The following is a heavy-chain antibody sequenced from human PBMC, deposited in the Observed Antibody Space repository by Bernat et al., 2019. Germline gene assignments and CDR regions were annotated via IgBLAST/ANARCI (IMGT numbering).Heavy chain of an antibody. D-gene: IGHD1-26*01. V-gene: IGHV4-39*01. CDR3: TRHDAGSTRRVDY. Sequence: QLHLQESGPGLVKPSETLSLTCTVSGASISTSNYFWGWIRQPPGKGLVWIGSIYYSGSTYYNPSLESRVTISVDTSKNQFSLKLSSVTAADTAVYYCTRHDAGSTRRVDYWGQGTLVTVSS. CDR2: IYYSGST. CDR1: GASISTSNYF. J-gene: IGHJ4*02.